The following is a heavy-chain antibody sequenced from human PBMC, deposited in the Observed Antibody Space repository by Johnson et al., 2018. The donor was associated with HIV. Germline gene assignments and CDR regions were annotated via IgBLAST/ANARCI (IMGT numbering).Heavy chain of an antibody. J-gene: IGHJ3*02. CDR1: GFTFSSYT. Sequence: EVQLVESGGGLVQPGGSLRLSCAASGFTFSSYTMSWVRQAPGKGLEWVSRIRGSGGSIFYADSVKGRFTISRDNSKNTLSLQMNSLRADDTAVYHCARGHSDLVTASDIWGHGTMVTVSS. D-gene: IGHD2-15*01. CDR2: IRGSGGSI. CDR3: ARGHSDLVTASDI. V-gene: IGHV3-23*04.